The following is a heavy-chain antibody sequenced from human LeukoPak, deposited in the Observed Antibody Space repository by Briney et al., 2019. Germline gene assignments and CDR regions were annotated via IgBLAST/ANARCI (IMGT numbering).Heavy chain of an antibody. J-gene: IGHJ4*02. CDR1: GGSISSGGYS. CDR3: ASATVTHYFDY. D-gene: IGHD4-17*01. CDR2: IYHSGST. V-gene: IGHV4-30-2*01. Sequence: SETLSLICAVSGGSISSGGYSWSWIRQPPGKGLEWIGYIYHSGSTYYNPSLKSRVTISVDRSKNQFSLKLSSVTAADTAVYYCASATVTHYFDYWGQGTLVTVSS.